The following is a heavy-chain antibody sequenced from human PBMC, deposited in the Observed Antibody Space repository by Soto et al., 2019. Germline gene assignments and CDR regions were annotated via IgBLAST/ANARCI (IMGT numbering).Heavy chain of an antibody. J-gene: IGHJ6*02. CDR1: GFTFSSYA. V-gene: IGHV3-23*01. CDR2: ISGSGGST. CDR3: AKIPLGDLQEGYYYYGMDV. D-gene: IGHD4-17*01. Sequence: EVQLSESGGGLVQPGGSLRLSCAASGFTFSSYAMSWVRQAPGKGLEWVSAISGSGGSTYYADSVKGRFTISRDNSKNTLYLQMNSLRAEDTAVYYCAKIPLGDLQEGYYYYGMDVWGQGTTVTVSS.